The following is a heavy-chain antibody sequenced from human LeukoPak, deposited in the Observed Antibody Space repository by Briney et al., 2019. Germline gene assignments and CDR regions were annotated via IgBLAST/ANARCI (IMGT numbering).Heavy chain of an antibody. D-gene: IGHD3-3*01. Sequence: PSQTLSLTCTASGASISSGDYYWSWIRQPPRKGLEWIGYIYSTGSTSHNPSLRNPITISLDTSKNQFSLKLSSVTAADTAVYYCARGVFWSSYYVYWGQGTQVTVSS. CDR1: GASISSGDYY. V-gene: IGHV4-30-4*01. J-gene: IGHJ4*02. CDR3: ARGVFWSSYYVY. CDR2: IYSTGST.